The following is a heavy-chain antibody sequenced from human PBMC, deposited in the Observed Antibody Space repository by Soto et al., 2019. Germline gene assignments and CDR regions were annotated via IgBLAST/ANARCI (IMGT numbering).Heavy chain of an antibody. J-gene: IGHJ4*02. V-gene: IGHV1-18*04. Sequence: QVHLVQSGGEVKKPGASVIVSCKTSGYNLSTYTINWVRQAPGHGLEWIGWISAKNGNTDYPRKFQGRVTVTMDTSTTSSYMEVRHLRSDDTAVYYCASGYFVHIFYVWGKGPLVTVSS. CDR1: GYNLSTYT. D-gene: IGHD3-22*01. CDR3: ASGYFVHIFYV. CDR2: ISAKNGNT.